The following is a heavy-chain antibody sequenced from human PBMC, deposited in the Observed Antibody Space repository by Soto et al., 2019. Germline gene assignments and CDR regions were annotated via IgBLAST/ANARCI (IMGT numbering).Heavy chain of an antibody. CDR1: GGTFSSYA. CDR2: IIPIFGTA. D-gene: IGHD3-10*01. CDR3: ARDPDLYYYGSGSYYNGSWFDP. Sequence: SVKVSCKASGGTFSSYAISWVRQAPGQGLEWKGGIIPIFGTANYAQKFQGRVTITADESTSTAYMELSSLRSEDTAVYYCARDPDLYYYGSGSYYNGSWFDPWGQGTLVTVSS. J-gene: IGHJ5*02. V-gene: IGHV1-69*13.